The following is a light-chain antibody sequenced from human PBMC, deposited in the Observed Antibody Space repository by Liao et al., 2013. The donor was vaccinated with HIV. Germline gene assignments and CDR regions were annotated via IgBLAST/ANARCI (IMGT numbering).Light chain of an antibody. CDR2: QDI. J-gene: IGLJ2*01. CDR1: KLGDRF. Sequence: SYELTQPPSVSVSPGQTASITCSGDKLGDRFASWYQQKPGQSPVVVISQDIERPPGIPERFSGSNSGNTATLTISGTQPTDEADYYCQAWDRNTAIFGRGTKLTVL. CDR3: QAWDRNTAI. V-gene: IGLV3-1*01.